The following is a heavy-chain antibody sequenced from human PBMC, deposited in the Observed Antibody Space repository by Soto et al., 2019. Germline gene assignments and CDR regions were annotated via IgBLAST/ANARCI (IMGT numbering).Heavy chain of an antibody. Sequence: EVQQLESGGGLVQPGGSLRLSCAASGFTFSSYGMSWVRQAPGKGLEWVSAISGSGGSTYNADSVKGRFTISRDNSKNTLCLQMNSLRAEDTAVYYCAKNEGYSSGWYLDWGQGTLVTVSS. CDR3: AKNEGYSSGWYLD. CDR1: GFTFSSYG. V-gene: IGHV3-23*01. CDR2: ISGSGGST. J-gene: IGHJ4*02. D-gene: IGHD6-19*01.